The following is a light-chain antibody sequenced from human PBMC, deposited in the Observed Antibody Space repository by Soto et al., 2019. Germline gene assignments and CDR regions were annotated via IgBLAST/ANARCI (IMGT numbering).Light chain of an antibody. CDR2: DAS. CDR3: QEYNSYSGT. CDR1: QSINSW. Sequence: DIHMTQSPSTLSASLGDRVSITCRASQSINSWLAWYQQKPGKAPKLLIYDASRLESGVPSRFGGSGSGTEFTLSISSLQPDDFAIYYCQEYNSYSGTFGPGTKVEIK. V-gene: IGKV1-5*01. J-gene: IGKJ1*01.